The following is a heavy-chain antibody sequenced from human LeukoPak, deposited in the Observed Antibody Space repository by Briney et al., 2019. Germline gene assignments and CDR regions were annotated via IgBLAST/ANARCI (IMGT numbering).Heavy chain of an antibody. CDR1: GGSISSSSYY. CDR3: ARGAITIFGVVTTFDY. Sequence: KASETLSLTCTVSGGSISSSSYYWGWVRQPPGKGLEWIGSIYYSGSTYYNPSLKSRVTISVDTSKNQFSLKLSSVTAADTAVYYCARGAITIFGVVTTFDYWGQGTLVTVSS. CDR2: IYYSGST. D-gene: IGHD3-3*01. V-gene: IGHV4-39*07. J-gene: IGHJ4*02.